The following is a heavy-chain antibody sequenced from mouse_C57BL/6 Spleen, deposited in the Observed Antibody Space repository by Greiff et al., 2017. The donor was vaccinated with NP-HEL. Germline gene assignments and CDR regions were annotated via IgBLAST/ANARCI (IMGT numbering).Heavy chain of an antibody. CDR1: GYAFTNYL. D-gene: IGHD1-1*01. V-gene: IGHV1-54*01. Sequence: VKLQESGAELVRPGTSVKVSCKASGYAFTNYLIEWVKQRPGQGLEWIGVINPGSGGTNYNEKFKGKATLTADKSSSTAYMQLSSLTSEDSAVYFCARCYYGSSYPFDYWGQGTTLTVSS. J-gene: IGHJ2*01. CDR2: INPGSGGT. CDR3: ARCYYGSSYPFDY.